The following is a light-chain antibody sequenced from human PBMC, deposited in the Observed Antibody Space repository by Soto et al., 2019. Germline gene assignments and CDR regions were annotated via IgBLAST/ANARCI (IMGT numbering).Light chain of an antibody. J-gene: IGLJ1*01. V-gene: IGLV2-14*03. CDR2: GVS. Sequence: QSALTQPASVSGSPGQSITISCTGTSSDVGNYNYVSWYQQHPGKAPKLMIFGVSNRPSGVSDRFSGSKSGNTASLTISGLHDEDAADYHCSPSAGGYYLFGTGTKVTVL. CDR1: SSDVGNYNY. CDR3: SPSAGGYYL.